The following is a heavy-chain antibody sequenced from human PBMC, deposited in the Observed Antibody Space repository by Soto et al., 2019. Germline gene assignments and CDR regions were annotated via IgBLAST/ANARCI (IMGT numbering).Heavy chain of an antibody. CDR2: IYWDDVQ. V-gene: IGHV2-5*02. CDR3: AHSPCSGGTCYLFDY. D-gene: IGHD2-15*01. Sequence: QITLKESGPTLVKPTQTLTLTCTISGFSLSTSGVGVGWIRQPPGKALEWLALIYWDDVQRYSPSLKTRLTTTNDTSRNQVVLTMTNMDPVDTATYYCAHSPCSGGTCYLFDYWGQGMLVTVSS. CDR1: GFSLSTSGVG. J-gene: IGHJ4*02.